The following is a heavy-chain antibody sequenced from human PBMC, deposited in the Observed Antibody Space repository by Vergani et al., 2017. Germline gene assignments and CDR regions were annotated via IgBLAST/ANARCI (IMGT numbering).Heavy chain of an antibody. CDR2: ISYSAST. D-gene: IGHD3-22*01. CDR3: ARGITXIVVVTSEGGLFDP. Sequence: QVQLQESGPGLVKPSQTLPLTCTVSGGSISSGDYYWSWIRQPPGKGLEWIGYISYSASTHYNLSLKSRVTMSVGKSKNQFSLKLSSVTAADTAVYYCARGITXIVVVTSEGGLFDPWGQGTRVTVSS. CDR1: GGSISSGDYY. J-gene: IGHJ5*02. V-gene: IGHV4-30-4*01.